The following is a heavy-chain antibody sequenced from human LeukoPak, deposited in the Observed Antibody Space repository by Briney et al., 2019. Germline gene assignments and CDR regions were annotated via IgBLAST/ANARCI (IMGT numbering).Heavy chain of an antibody. D-gene: IGHD3-10*01. CDR3: ARIGDYGSGSEGFDP. V-gene: IGHV1-46*04. Sequence: ASVKVSCKASGYTFTSYYIHWVRQAPGQGLEWMGIISPSIGTTTYAQKLEGRVTMTRDTSTTTVYIELRSLRSEDTAVYYCARIGDYGSGSEGFDPWGQGTLVTVSS. CDR1: GYTFTSYY. J-gene: IGHJ5*02. CDR2: ISPSIGTT.